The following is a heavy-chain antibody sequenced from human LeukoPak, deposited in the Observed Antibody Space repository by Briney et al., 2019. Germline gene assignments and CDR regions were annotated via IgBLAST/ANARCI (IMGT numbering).Heavy chain of an antibody. CDR2: VYYSGST. CDR1: GGSISSYY. Sequence: SETLSLTCTVSGGSISSYYWSWIRQPPGKGLEWIGYVYYSGSTNYNPSLKSRVTISVDTSKNQFSLKLSSVTAADTAVYYCARGFKAVAGSPIFDYWGQGTLVTVSS. V-gene: IGHV4-59*01. D-gene: IGHD6-19*01. CDR3: ARGFKAVAGSPIFDY. J-gene: IGHJ4*02.